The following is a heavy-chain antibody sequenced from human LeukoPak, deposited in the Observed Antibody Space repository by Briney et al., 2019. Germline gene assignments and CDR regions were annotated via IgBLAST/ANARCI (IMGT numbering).Heavy chain of an antibody. J-gene: IGHJ5*02. CDR2: ISGSGGST. CDR1: GFTFSSYG. D-gene: IGHD3-10*01. V-gene: IGHV3-23*01. CDR3: AKDRRLWFGNNWFDP. Sequence: GGSLRLSCAASGFTFSSYGMSWVRQAPGKGREWVSAISGSGGSTYYADSVKGRFTISRDNSKNTLYLQMNSLRAEDTAVYYCAKDRRLWFGNNWFDPWGQGTLVTVSS.